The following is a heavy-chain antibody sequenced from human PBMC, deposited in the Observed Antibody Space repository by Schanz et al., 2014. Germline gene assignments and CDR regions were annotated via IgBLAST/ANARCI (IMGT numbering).Heavy chain of an antibody. CDR1: GFTFSSYG. Sequence: QVQLVESGGDVVQPGRSLRLSCAASGFTFSSYGMHWVRQAPGKGLEWVAVVCYDGSKKYYADSVKGRFTTSRDNSKNTLYLQMNSLRAEDTAVYYCAKVGLYYYGSGFDYWGQGTLVTVSS. V-gene: IGHV3-33*06. J-gene: IGHJ4*02. CDR2: VCYDGSKK. D-gene: IGHD3-10*01. CDR3: AKVGLYYYGSGFDY.